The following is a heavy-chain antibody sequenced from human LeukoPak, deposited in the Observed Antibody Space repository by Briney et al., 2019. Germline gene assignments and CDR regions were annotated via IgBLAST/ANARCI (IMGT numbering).Heavy chain of an antibody. CDR1: GFTFDDYG. CDR3: AREDGGLNY. Sequence: GGSLRLSCAASGFTFDDYGMNWVRHPPGKGLEWVSGINWNGGSKAYADSEKGRFTISRDNAKNSLYLQMNSLRAEDTALYYCAREDGGLNYWGQGTLVTVSS. V-gene: IGHV3-20*04. J-gene: IGHJ4*02. D-gene: IGHD4-23*01. CDR2: INWNGGSK.